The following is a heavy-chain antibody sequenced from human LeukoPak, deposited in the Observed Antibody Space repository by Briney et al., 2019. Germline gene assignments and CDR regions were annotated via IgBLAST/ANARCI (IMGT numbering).Heavy chain of an antibody. CDR3: ARDLYGDYVAGGNWFDP. V-gene: IGHV4-30-2*01. J-gene: IGHJ5*02. Sequence: SETLSLTCAVSGGSISSGGYSWSWIRQPPGKGLEWIGYIYHSGSTYYNPSLKSRVTISVDRSKNQFSLKLSSVTAADTAVYYCARDLYGDYVAGGNWFDPWGQGTLVTVSS. CDR1: GGSISSGGYS. CDR2: IYHSGST. D-gene: IGHD4-17*01.